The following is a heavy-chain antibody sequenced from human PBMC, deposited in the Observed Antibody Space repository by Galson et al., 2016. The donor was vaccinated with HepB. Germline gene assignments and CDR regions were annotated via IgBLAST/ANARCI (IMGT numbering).Heavy chain of an antibody. D-gene: IGHD3-22*01. CDR3: AKRIGRYYESSLNGGFDR. CDR2: ISGRGGST. V-gene: IGHV3-23*01. J-gene: IGHJ5*02. Sequence: SLRLSCAASGFPFSSYAMSWVRQAPGKGLEWVSEISGRGGSTYYADSVKGRFIISRDNSKNTLYLQMNSLRAEDTAIFYCAKRIGRYYESSLNGGFDRWGQGILVTVSS. CDR1: GFPFSSYA.